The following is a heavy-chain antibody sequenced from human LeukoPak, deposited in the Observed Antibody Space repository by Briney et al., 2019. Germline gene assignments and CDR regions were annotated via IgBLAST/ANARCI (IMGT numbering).Heavy chain of an antibody. V-gene: IGHV3-23*01. CDR2: ISGGAAGT. J-gene: IGHJ5*02. CDR3: ARVRGVGTHIWLLPWNL. CDR1: GFTFPTYA. Sequence: GGSLRLSCAASGFTFPTYAMAWVRQAPGKGLEWVSSISGGAAGTYYAPSVKGRFTVSRDNDKNALYLQMDGLTAADTALYYCARVRGVGTHIWLLPWNLWAQGTLVSVSS. D-gene: IGHD2-21*02.